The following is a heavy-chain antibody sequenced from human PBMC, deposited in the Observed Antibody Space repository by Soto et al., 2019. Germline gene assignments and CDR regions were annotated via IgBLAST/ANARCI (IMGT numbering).Heavy chain of an antibody. CDR2: ISYDGSNK. J-gene: IGHJ3*02. D-gene: IGHD2-2*02. CDR1: GFTFSSYA. CDR3: ARVSLGYQLLYAFDI. Sequence: QVQLVESGGGVVQPGRSLRLSCAASGFTFSSYAMHWVRQAPGKGLEWVAVISYDGSNKYYADSVKGRFTISRDNSKNTLYLHMHSLRADDTAVYYCARVSLGYQLLYAFDIWGQGTMVTVSS. V-gene: IGHV3-30-3*01.